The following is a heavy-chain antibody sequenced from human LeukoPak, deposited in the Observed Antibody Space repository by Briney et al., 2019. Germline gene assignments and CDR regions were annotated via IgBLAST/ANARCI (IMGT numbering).Heavy chain of an antibody. CDR1: GGSFSGYY. CDR3: ARAPDYSSYFDF. V-gene: IGHV4-34*01. D-gene: IGHD4-11*01. Sequence: SETLSLTCGVYGGSFSGYYWSWIRQPPGKGLEWIGEINHSGITKYNPSLKSRVTMSVDTSKNQVSLRLRSVTAADTAVYYCARAPDYSSYFDFWGQGTQVTVSS. CDR2: INHSGIT. J-gene: IGHJ4*02.